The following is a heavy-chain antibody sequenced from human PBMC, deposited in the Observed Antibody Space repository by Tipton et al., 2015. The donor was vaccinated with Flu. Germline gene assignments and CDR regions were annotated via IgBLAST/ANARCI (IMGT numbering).Heavy chain of an antibody. CDR2: IYYSGRT. CDR3: ARLSYYDVDLKNFYFDY. Sequence: TLSLTCTGSGGSISSSSYNWGWIRQPPGKGLEWIGSIYYSGRTYYNPSLKSRVTMSVDTSKNQFSLKLRSVTAADTAAYYCARLSYYDVDLKNFYFDYWGQGALVTVSS. V-gene: IGHV4-39*01. D-gene: IGHD3-10*02. J-gene: IGHJ4*02. CDR1: GGSISSSSYN.